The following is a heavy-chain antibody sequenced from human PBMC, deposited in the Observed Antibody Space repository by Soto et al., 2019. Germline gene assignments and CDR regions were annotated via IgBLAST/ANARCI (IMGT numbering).Heavy chain of an antibody. D-gene: IGHD2-2*01. Sequence: GGSLRLSCAASGFTFNSSAMNWVRQAPGKGLEWVSAISFSSNYIFSSDSFKGRFIISRDNAKNSLYLQMTSLRADDTAVYYCARAGSCSSTVCANWLDPWGQGTLVTVSS. V-gene: IGHV3-21*01. CDR3: ARAGSCSSTVCANWLDP. J-gene: IGHJ5*02. CDR2: ISFSSNYI. CDR1: GFTFNSSA.